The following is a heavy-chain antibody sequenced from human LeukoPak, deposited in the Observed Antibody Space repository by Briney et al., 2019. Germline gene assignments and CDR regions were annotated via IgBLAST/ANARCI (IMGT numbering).Heavy chain of an antibody. V-gene: IGHV3-30*04. Sequence: PGRSLRLSCAASGFTFSSYAMHWVRQAPGKGLEWVAVISYDGSNKYYADSVKGRFTISRDNSKNTLYLQMNSLGAEDTAVYYCARVQWAFDIWGQGTMVTVSS. D-gene: IGHD6-19*01. CDR1: GFTFSSYA. CDR2: ISYDGSNK. J-gene: IGHJ3*02. CDR3: ARVQWAFDI.